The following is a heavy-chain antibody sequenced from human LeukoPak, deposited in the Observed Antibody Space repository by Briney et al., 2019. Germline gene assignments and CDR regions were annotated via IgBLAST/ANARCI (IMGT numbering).Heavy chain of an antibody. CDR3: ARVLQSTGGCYSFDY. J-gene: IGHJ4*02. Sequence: SQTLPLTCTVSGGSISSGGYYWSWIRQHPGEGLEWIGYIDYSGDTYYNPSLKSRLTISVDTSKNQFSLKLSSVTAADTAVYYCARVLQSTGGCYSFDYWGQGTLITVSS. D-gene: IGHD2-21*02. V-gene: IGHV4-31*03. CDR1: GGSISSGGYY. CDR2: IDYSGDT.